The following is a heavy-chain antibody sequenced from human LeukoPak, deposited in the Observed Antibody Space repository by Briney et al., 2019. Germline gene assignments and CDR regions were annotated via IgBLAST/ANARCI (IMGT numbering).Heavy chain of an antibody. V-gene: IGHV4-61*01. D-gene: IGHD3-10*01. CDR2: IYYIGST. CDR3: ARSVNRGVTRNAMYYFDY. CDR1: GASVNSGSYY. Sequence: SETLSLTCTVSGASVNSGSYYWSWLRQPPGKGLEWIGYIYYIGSTNYNPSLKSRVTTSVDTSKNQFSLKLSSVSAADTALYFCARSVNRGVTRNAMYYFDYWGQGTLVTVSS. J-gene: IGHJ4*02.